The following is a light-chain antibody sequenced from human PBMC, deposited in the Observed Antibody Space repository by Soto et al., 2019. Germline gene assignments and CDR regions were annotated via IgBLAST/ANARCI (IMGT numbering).Light chain of an antibody. V-gene: IGKV3-15*01. J-gene: IGKJ4*01. CDR1: QSVSSN. CDR3: QQYNNWPPLT. CDR2: GAS. Sequence: EIVMTQSPATLSVSPGERATLPCRASQSVSSNLVWYQQKPGQAPRLLIHGASTRATGIPARFSGSGSGTEFTLTISSLQSEDFAIYYCQQYNNWPPLTFGGGTKVEIK.